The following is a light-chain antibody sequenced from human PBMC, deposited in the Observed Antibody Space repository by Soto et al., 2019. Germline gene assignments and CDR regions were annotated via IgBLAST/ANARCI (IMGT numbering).Light chain of an antibody. CDR3: SSYTSSSPYV. Sequence: QSALTQPASVSGSPGQSITISCTGTSSDVGGYNYVSWYQQHPGKAPKLMIYEVSNRPSGVSNRFSGSKSGITASLTISGLQAEDEADYYCSSYTSSSPYVFGTGTKVTVL. J-gene: IGLJ1*01. V-gene: IGLV2-14*01. CDR2: EVS. CDR1: SSDVGGYNY.